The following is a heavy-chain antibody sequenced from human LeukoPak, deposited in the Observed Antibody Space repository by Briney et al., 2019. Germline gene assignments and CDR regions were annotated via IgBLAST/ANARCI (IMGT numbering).Heavy chain of an antibody. D-gene: IGHD6-19*01. CDR3: VRDTGWFRFDS. CDR2: IYNDDRT. CDR1: GFIVSTNY. Sequence: GGSLRLSCVASGFIVSTNYMGWVRQAPGKGLEWVSVIYNDDRTYFADSVKGRFAISRDNAKNSLYLQMNSLRAEDTAVYYCVRDTGWFRFDSWGQGTLVTVSS. V-gene: IGHV3-53*01. J-gene: IGHJ4*02.